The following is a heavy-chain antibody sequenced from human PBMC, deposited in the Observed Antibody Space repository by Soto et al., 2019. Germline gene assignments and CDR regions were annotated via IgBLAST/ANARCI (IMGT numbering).Heavy chain of an antibody. CDR2: IYYSGST. D-gene: IGHD3-10*01. CDR3: ARGRFYGSGGYSPNWFDP. J-gene: IGHJ5*02. CDR1: GGSLSSYY. V-gene: IGHV4-59*01. Sequence: SETLSLTCTVSGGSLSSYYWGWIRQPPGKGLEWIGYIYYSGSTNYNPSLKSRVTISVDTSKNQFSLKLSSVTAADTAVYYCARGRFYGSGGYSPNWFDPWGQGTLVTVSS.